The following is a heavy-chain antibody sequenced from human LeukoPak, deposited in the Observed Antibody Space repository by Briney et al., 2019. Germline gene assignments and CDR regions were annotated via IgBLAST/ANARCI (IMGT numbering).Heavy chain of an antibody. D-gene: IGHD3-10*01. CDR3: ARDIWGENYYYYGMDV. J-gene: IGHJ6*02. V-gene: IGHV1-46*01. Sequence: ASVKVSCKASGYTFTSYYMHWVRQAPGQGLEWMGIINPSGGSTSYAQKFQGRVTMTRDTSTSTVYMELSSLRSEDMAVYYCARDIWGENYYYYGMDVWGQGTTVTVSS. CDR2: INPSGGST. CDR1: GYTFTSYY.